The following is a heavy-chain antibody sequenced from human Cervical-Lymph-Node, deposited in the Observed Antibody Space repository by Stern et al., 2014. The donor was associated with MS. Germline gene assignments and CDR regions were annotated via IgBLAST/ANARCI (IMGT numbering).Heavy chain of an antibody. CDR3: AREIATVVPFDY. CDR1: GFSLSSFGVG. V-gene: IGHV2-5*02. D-gene: IGHD6-13*01. Sequence: QVTFKESGPTLVRPTQTLTLTCTFSGFSLSSFGVGVGWIRQPPGKALEWLALIYWDDDERYSPVLRTRLNITKDTSKNQVVLTMTDMDTMDTATYYCAREIATVVPFDYWGQGTLVTVSS. CDR2: IYWDDDE. J-gene: IGHJ4*02.